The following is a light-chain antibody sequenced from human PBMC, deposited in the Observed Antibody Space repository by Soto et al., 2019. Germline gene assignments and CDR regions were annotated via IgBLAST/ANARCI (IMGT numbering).Light chain of an antibody. J-gene: IGLJ1*01. CDR1: SSNIGGNS. V-gene: IGLV1-51*01. Sequence: QSVLTQPPSVSAAPGQKVTICCSGSSSNIGGNSVSWYQQLPGTAPKLLIYDDNKRPSGIPDRFSGSKSGTSATLGITGFQTGDEADDYCGSWDSSLSAYVFGTGTKVTVL. CDR2: DDN. CDR3: GSWDSSLSAYV.